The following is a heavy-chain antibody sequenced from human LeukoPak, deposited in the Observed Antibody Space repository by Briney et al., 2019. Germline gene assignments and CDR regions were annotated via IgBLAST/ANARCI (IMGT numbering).Heavy chain of an antibody. CDR3: AKLYQPDY. CDR1: GFTFTTYW. Sequence: GGSLRLSCAASGFTFTTYWMTWVRQAPGKGLEWVSAISGSGGSTYYADSVKGRFTISRDNSKNTLYLQMNSLRAEDTAVYYCAKLYQPDYWGQGTLVTVSS. J-gene: IGHJ4*02. V-gene: IGHV3-23*01. D-gene: IGHD3-16*02. CDR2: ISGSGGST.